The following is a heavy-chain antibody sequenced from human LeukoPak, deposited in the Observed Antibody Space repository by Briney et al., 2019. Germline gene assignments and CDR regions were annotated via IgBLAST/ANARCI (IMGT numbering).Heavy chain of an antibody. CDR2: ISYDGSNK. V-gene: IGHV3-30*18. J-gene: IGHJ6*03. D-gene: IGHD2-2*01. Sequence: GGSLRLSCAASGFAFSSYGMHWVRQAPGKGLEWVAVISYDGSNKYYADSVKGRFTISRDNSKSTLYLQMNSLRAEDTAVYYCAKDEEPCSSTSCPYYYYYYMDVWGKGTTVTVSS. CDR3: AKDEEPCSSTSCPYYYYYYMDV. CDR1: GFAFSSYG.